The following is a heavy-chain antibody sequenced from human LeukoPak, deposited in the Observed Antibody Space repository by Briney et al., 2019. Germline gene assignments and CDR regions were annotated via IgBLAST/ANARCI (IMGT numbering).Heavy chain of an antibody. V-gene: IGHV3-30*02. J-gene: IGHJ4*02. CDR1: ECTFISYG. CDR2: IRYDGSNK. Sequence: GGSLRLSCAASECTFISYGMHWVRQAPGKGLEWLALIRYDGSNKYYTDSVKGRFTISRDNSKNTLYLRMNSLRAEDTAVYYCGKDRTAWPTNFDSLGQGTLVTVSA. D-gene: IGHD2-21*02. CDR3: GKDRTAWPTNFDS.